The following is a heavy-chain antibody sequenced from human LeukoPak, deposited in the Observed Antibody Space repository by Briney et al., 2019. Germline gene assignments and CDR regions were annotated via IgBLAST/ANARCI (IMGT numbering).Heavy chain of an antibody. V-gene: IGHV3-66*02. CDR1: GFTVSSNY. J-gene: IGHJ6*03. D-gene: IGHD3-10*01. Sequence: GGSLRLSCAASGFTVSSNYMSWVRQAPGKGLEWVSVIYSGGSTYYADSVKGRFTISRDNSKNTLYLQMNSLRAEDTAVYYCASSRLGFGELPRYYMDVWGKGTTATVSS. CDR3: ASSRLGFGELPRYYMDV. CDR2: IYSGGST.